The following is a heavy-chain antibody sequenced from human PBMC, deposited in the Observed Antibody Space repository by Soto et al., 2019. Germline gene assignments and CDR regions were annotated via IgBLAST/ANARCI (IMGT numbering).Heavy chain of an antibody. CDR2: ISYDGSEK. CDR3: AKSPNFYCSSPNCYKYYFDH. J-gene: IGHJ4*02. CDR1: GFTFNTYG. Sequence: GGSLRLSCAASGFTFNTYGMHWVRQAPGKGLEWVAVISYDGSEKYYVDSVKGRFTISKDNSKNTLYLQMNSLRPEDTAVYYCAKSPNFYCSSPNCYKYYFDHWGQGTRVAVSS. V-gene: IGHV3-30*18. D-gene: IGHD2-2*02.